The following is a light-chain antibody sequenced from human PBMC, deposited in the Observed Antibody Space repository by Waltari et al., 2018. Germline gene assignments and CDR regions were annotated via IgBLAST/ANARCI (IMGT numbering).Light chain of an antibody. CDR1: QSVLYNFNNKNY. CDR3: QQYLTLPYS. CDR2: WAS. V-gene: IGKV4-1*01. J-gene: IGKJ2*03. Sequence: EMTQSPDSLPVSLGERATINCKSSQSVLYNFNNKNYLAWFQLKPGQPPKLLIRWASTREPGVPDRFSGSGSGTDFTLNISSLQTEDVAVYYCQQYLTLPYSFGQGTKLEIK.